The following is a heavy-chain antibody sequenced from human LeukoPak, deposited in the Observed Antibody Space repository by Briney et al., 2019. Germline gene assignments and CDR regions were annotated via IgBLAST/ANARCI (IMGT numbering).Heavy chain of an antibody. J-gene: IGHJ3*02. CDR2: ISAYNGNT. D-gene: IGHD1-26*01. CDR3: ARGGELLSTEPFDI. V-gene: IGHV1-18*01. CDR1: GYTFTSYG. Sequence: ASVKVSCKASGYTFTSYGINWVRQAPGQGPEWMGWISAYNGNTNYAQKLQGRVTMTTDTSTSTAYMELRSLRSDDTAVYYCARGGELLSTEPFDIWGQGTMVTVSS.